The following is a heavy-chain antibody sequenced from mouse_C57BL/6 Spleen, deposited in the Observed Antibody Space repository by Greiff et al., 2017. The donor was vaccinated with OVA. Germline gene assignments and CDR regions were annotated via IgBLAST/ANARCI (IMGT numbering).Heavy chain of an antibody. D-gene: IGHD1-1*01. CDR2: ISYDGSN. Sequence: EVKVEESGPGLVKPSQSLSLTCSVTGYSITSGYYWNWIRQFPGNKLEWMGYISYDGSNNYNPSLKNRISITRDTSKNQFFLKLNSVTTEDTATYYCARGGGSSYDWYFDVWGTGTTVTVSS. J-gene: IGHJ1*03. CDR3: ARGGGSSYDWYFDV. V-gene: IGHV3-6*01. CDR1: GYSITSGYY.